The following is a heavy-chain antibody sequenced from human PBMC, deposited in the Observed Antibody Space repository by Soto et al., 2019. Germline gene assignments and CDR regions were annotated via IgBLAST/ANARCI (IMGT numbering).Heavy chain of an antibody. D-gene: IGHD6-25*01. CDR2: ISSRSTII. Sequence: GGSLRLSCAASGFMFSRYEMNWVRQAPGKGLEWVSFISSRSTIIKYADSVKGRFTISRDNAENSLYLQMDSLTAEDTGVYYCAREPPLAASGQSYFDPWGQGALVTVSS. CDR3: AREPPLAASGQSYFDP. V-gene: IGHV3-48*03. J-gene: IGHJ5*02. CDR1: GFMFSRYE.